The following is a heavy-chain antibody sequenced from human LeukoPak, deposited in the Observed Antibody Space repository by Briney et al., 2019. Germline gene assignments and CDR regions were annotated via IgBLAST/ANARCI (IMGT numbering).Heavy chain of an antibody. CDR3: ARNRGGSGSPLPL. CDR2: SDGSSA. Sequence: PGGSLRLSWAASGFTLNDLWMHCVRPVPGKGLEWVSRSDGSSATFADSVRGRFTVSRDNANNTVYLQMNSLRAEVTAVYYCARNRGGSGSPLPLWGQGTLVTVSS. J-gene: IGHJ4*02. CDR1: GFTLNDLW. V-gene: IGHV3-74*01. D-gene: IGHD3-10*01.